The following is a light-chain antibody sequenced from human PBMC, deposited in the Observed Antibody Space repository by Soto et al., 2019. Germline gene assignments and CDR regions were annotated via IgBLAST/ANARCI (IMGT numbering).Light chain of an antibody. CDR2: EVH. CDR1: SSNIGGYNY. Sequence: QSALTQPASVSGSPGQSITISCTGTSSNIGGYNYVSWYQQHPGRAPKLLIYEVHNRPSGISNRFSGSKSGNTASLTISGLQAEDEAHYHCSSYATSSSVVFGGGTKVTVL. CDR3: SSYATSSSVV. J-gene: IGLJ2*01. V-gene: IGLV2-14*01.